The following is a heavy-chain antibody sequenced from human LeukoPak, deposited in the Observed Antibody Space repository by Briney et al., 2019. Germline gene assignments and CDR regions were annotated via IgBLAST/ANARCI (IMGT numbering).Heavy chain of an antibody. CDR2: INHSGST. J-gene: IGHJ5*02. Sequence: PSETLSLTCAVYGGSFSGYYWSWIRQPPGKGLEWIGEINHSGSTNYNPSLKSRVTISVDTSKNQFSLKLSSVTAADTAVYYCARARYPYMVRGVTNWFDPWGQGTLVTVSS. CDR3: ARARYPYMVRGVTNWFDP. V-gene: IGHV4-34*01. CDR1: GGSFSGYY. D-gene: IGHD3-10*01.